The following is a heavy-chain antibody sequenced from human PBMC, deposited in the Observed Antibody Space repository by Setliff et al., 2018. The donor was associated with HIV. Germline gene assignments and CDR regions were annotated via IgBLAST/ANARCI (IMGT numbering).Heavy chain of an antibody. CDR1: GFTFNTFA. V-gene: IGHV3-30*01. J-gene: IGHJ4*02. Sequence: GGSLRLSCVASGFTFNTFAMHWVRQARGKSLEWVSVITYDATRTSYADSVKGRFTISRDNSKNTVFLQLNTLRREDTAVYYCASARIPTGGTSTSFDYWGQGTLVTVSS. CDR2: ITYDATRT. D-gene: IGHD1-1*01. CDR3: ASARIPTGGTSTSFDY.